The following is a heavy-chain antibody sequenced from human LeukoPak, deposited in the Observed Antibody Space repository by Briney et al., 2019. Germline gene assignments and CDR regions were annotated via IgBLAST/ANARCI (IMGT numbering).Heavy chain of an antibody. V-gene: IGHV3-30-3*01. Sequence: GGSLRLSCKASGFIFNDYAMHWVRQAPGKGLEWVAVMSADGINTFYAASVRGRFTISRDDAKNTVYLQMNSLRAEDTAVYYCATVFDFWGQGTLVTVSS. CDR3: ATVFDF. J-gene: IGHJ5*01. CDR1: GFIFNDYA. CDR2: MSADGINT.